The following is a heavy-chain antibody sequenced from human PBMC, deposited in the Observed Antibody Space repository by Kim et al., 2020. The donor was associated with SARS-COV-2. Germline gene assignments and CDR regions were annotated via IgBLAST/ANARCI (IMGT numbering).Heavy chain of an antibody. D-gene: IGHD5-18*01. Sequence: SVKVSCKASGGTFSSYAISWVRQAPGQGLEWMGRIIPILGIANYAQKFQGRVTITADKSTSTAYMELSSLRSEDTAVYYCARGDSYGSDYYYYYGMDGW. CDR2: IIPILGIA. J-gene: IGHJ6*01. V-gene: IGHV1-69*04. CDR1: GGTFSSYA. CDR3: ARGDSYGSDYYYYYGMDG.